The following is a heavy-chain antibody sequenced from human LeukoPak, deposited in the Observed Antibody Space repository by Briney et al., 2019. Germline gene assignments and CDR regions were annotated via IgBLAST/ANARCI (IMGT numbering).Heavy chain of an antibody. V-gene: IGHV4-39*07. CDR1: GGFISNSDYY. J-gene: IGHJ4*02. D-gene: IGHD6-19*01. CDR3: ARGGMRIAVSPFDY. CDR2: INHSGST. Sequence: PSETLSLTCTVSGGFISNSDYYWSWIRQPPGKGLEWIGEINHSGSTNYNPSLKSRVTISVDTSKNQFSLKLSSVTAADTAVYYCARGGMRIAVSPFDYWGQGTLVTVSS.